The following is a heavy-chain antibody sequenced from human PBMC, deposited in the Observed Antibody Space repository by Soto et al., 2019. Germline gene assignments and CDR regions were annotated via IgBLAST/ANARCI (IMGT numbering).Heavy chain of an antibody. D-gene: IGHD3-9*01. Sequence: ASVKVSCKASGYTFTNFYMHWVRQAPGQGLEWMGIINPSGGTTSYAQKFQGRVIMTRDTSTSTVYMELSSLRSEDTAVYYCARDPSQTYYDILTGKFYFDYWGHGTPVTVSS. CDR3: ARDPSQTYYDILTGKFYFDY. V-gene: IGHV1-46*01. CDR2: INPSGGTT. J-gene: IGHJ4*01. CDR1: GYTFTNFY.